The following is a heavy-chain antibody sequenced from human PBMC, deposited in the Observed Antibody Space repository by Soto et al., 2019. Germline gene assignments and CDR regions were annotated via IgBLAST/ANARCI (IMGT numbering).Heavy chain of an antibody. CDR3: ATTAAAGVDY. CDR1: GFTFSSYA. J-gene: IGHJ4*03. V-gene: IGHV3-30-3*01. CDR2: ISYDVNNK. D-gene: IGHD6-13*01. Sequence: GGSPMLSCGASGFTFSSYAMHLVRQAPGKGLEWVAVISYDVNNKYYADSVKGRFTISRDNSKSTLYLQMNSLGPEDTAVYYCATTAAAGVDYWGQGTMVTVSS.